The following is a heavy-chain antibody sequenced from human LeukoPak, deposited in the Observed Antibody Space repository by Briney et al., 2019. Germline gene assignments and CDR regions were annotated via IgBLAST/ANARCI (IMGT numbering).Heavy chain of an antibody. V-gene: IGHV3-23*01. D-gene: IGHD6-19*01. CDR2: INNSGDRR. CDR1: GFTFSTYA. CDR3: ARGWYNFDY. Sequence: GGSLRLSCAASGFTFSTYAMSWVRQAPGEGLEWVSGINNSGDRRFYADSVKGRFTTSRDNSKNTLYLQMNSLRAEDTAVYYCARGWYNFDYWGQGTRVTVSS. J-gene: IGHJ4*02.